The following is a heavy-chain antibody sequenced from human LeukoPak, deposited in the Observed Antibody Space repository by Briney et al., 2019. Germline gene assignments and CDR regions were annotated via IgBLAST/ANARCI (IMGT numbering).Heavy chain of an antibody. Sequence: GGSLRLSCAASGLTFSSYVMNWARQAPGKGLEWVSSISDSGGATYYADSVKGRFTISRDNSKNTLYLQMNSLRAEDTALYYCAKGTYPDYWGQRTLVTVSS. CDR2: ISDSGGAT. CDR3: AKGTYPDY. D-gene: IGHD3-10*01. V-gene: IGHV3-23*01. CDR1: GLTFSSYV. J-gene: IGHJ4*02.